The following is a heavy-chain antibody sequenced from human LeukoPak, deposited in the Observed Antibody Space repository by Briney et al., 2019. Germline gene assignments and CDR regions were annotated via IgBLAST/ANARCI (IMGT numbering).Heavy chain of an antibody. D-gene: IGHD3-16*02. Sequence: PSETLSLTCAVYGGSFSGYYWSWIRQPPGKGLEWIGEINHSGSTNHNPSLKSRVTISVDTSKNQFSLKLSSVTAADTAVYYCARVGELSYNWGQGTLVTVSS. V-gene: IGHV4-34*01. CDR1: GGSFSGYY. CDR2: INHSGST. J-gene: IGHJ4*02. CDR3: ARVGELSYN.